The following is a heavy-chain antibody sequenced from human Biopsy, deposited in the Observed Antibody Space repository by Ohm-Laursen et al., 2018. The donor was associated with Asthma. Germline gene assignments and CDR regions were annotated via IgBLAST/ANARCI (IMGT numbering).Heavy chain of an antibody. CDR2: IYSGGTS. CDR1: GFTFRSYA. CDR3: ARGDSSNWSHYYFDY. V-gene: IGHV3-53*01. D-gene: IGHD3-22*01. J-gene: IGHJ4*02. Sequence: SLRLSCAASGFTFRSYAMHWVRQAPGKGLEWVSVIYSGGTSHIADSVRGRFTISRDYSKNTLYLQMHSLRAEDTAVYYCARGDSSNWSHYYFDYWGQGTLVTVSS.